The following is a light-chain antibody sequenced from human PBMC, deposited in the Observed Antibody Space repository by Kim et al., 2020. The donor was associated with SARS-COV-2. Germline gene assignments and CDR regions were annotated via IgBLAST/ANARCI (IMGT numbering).Light chain of an antibody. V-gene: IGLV3-25*03. CDR1: ALPKQY. Sequence: SYELTQPPSVSVSPGQTARITCSGDALPKQYAYWYQQKPGQAPVLVIYKDSERPSGIPERFSGSSSGTTVTLTISGVKAEDEADYYCQSADSSGTYPYVF. CDR3: QSADSSGTYPYV. J-gene: IGLJ1*01. CDR2: KDS.